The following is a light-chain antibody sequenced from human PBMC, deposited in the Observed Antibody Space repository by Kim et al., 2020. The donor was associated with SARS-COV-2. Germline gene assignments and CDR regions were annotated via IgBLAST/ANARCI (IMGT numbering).Light chain of an antibody. V-gene: IGKV3-20*01. CDR1: QSVSSNY. CDR2: GAS. Sequence: LPPGERAPLSCRASQSVSSNYIAWYQQKPGQAPRLLIYGASSRATGIPDRFSGSGSGTDFTLTISRLEPEDFAVYYCQRYGTSVTFGGGTKVDIK. CDR3: QRYGTSVT. J-gene: IGKJ4*01.